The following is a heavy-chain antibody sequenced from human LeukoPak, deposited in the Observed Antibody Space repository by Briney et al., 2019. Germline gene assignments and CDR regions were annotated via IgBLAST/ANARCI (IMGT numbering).Heavy chain of an antibody. Sequence: ASVKVSCKASGGTFSSYAISWVRQAPGQGLEWMGRIIPIFGTANYAQKFQGRVTITTDESTSTAYMELSSLRSEDTAVYYCATTLPDYYDSSGYYYYWGQGTLVTVSS. V-gene: IGHV1-69*05. CDR3: ATTLPDYYDSSGYYYY. D-gene: IGHD3-22*01. CDR2: IIPIFGTA. CDR1: GGTFSSYA. J-gene: IGHJ4*02.